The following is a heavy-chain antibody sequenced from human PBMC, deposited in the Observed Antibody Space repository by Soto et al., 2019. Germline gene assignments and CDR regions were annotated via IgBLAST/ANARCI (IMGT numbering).Heavy chain of an antibody. CDR1: GFTFSSYG. Sequence: PGGSLRLSCVASGFTFSSYGMHWVRQAPGKGLEWVAVISYDGSNKYYADSVRGRFTISRDNSKDTLYLQMNSLRDEDTAVYYCAKGVWEEWVSPEAGGYYYGMDVWGQGTTVTVSS. D-gene: IGHD3-3*01. J-gene: IGHJ6*02. CDR3: AKGVWEEWVSPEAGGYYYGMDV. V-gene: IGHV3-30*18. CDR2: ISYDGSNK.